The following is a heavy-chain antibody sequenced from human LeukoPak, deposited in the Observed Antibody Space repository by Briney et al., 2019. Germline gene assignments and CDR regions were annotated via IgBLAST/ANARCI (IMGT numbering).Heavy chain of an antibody. V-gene: IGHV3-30*18. CDR1: GFTFSSYG. J-gene: IGHJ4*02. CDR3: AKGDRGRVYYDYVWGSYRYNY. Sequence: GGSLRLSCAASGFTFSSYGMHWVRQAPGKGLEWVAVISYDGSNKYYADSVKGRFTISRDNSKNTLYLQMNSLRAEDTAEYYCAKGDRGRVYYDYVWGSYRYNYWGQGTLVTVSS. D-gene: IGHD3-16*02. CDR2: ISYDGSNK.